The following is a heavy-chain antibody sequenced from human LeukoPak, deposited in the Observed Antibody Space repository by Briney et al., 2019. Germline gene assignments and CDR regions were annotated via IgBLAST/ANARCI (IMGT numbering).Heavy chain of an antibody. D-gene: IGHD2-2*01. J-gene: IGHJ3*02. CDR3: ARPVPCSSSSCSDAFDI. CDR1: GGSFSGYY. V-gene: IGHV4-34*01. CDR2: INHSGST. Sequence: SETLSLTCAVYGGSFSGYYWTWIRQPPGKGLEWIGEINHSGSTNYSPSLKSRVTISIDTSKNQFSLKLNSVTAADTAVYFCARPVPCSSSSCSDAFDIWGQGTMVTVS.